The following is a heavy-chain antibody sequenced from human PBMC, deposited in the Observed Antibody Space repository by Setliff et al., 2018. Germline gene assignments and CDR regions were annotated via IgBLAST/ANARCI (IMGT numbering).Heavy chain of an antibody. CDR3: ARDAPKVVDKFDL. CDR2: ISPYNGNT. Sequence: ASVTVSCKAFGCTFTKYGIDWVRQAPGQGLEWLGWISPYNGNTDYVYNVRDRITMTTGTSTGTAYMELRSLTSDDSAVYYCARDAPKVVDKFDLWGQGTKVTVSS. J-gene: IGHJ3*01. CDR1: GCTFTKYG. V-gene: IGHV1-18*01. D-gene: IGHD3-22*01.